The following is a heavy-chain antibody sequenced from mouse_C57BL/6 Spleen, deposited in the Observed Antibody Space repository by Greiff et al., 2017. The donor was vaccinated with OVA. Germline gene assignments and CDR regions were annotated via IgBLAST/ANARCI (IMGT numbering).Heavy chain of an antibody. Sequence: VQLQQSGAELVRPGTSVKVSCKASGYAFTNYLIEWVKQRPGQGLEWIGVINPGSGGTNYNEKFKGKATLTADKSSSTAYMQLSSLTSESSAVYFSARGGETKLDYWGQGTTLTVSS. D-gene: IGHD1-3*01. CDR2: INPGSGGT. CDR3: ARGGETKLDY. J-gene: IGHJ2*01. V-gene: IGHV1-54*01. CDR1: GYAFTNYL.